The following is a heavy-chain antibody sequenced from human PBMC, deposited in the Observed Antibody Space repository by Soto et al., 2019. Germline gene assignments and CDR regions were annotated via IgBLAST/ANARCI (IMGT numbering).Heavy chain of an antibody. J-gene: IGHJ5*02. CDR2: ISSRASTI. CDR3: ARDSPYSSSWYDLNWFDP. D-gene: IGHD6-13*01. Sequence: GGSLRLSCAASGFTSSNYYMSWIRQAPGKGLEWVSYISSRASTIFYADSVKGRFTISRDNAKNSLYLQMNSLRDEDTAVYYCARDSPYSSSWYDLNWFDPWGQGTLVTVSS. V-gene: IGHV3-11*04. CDR1: GFTSSNYY.